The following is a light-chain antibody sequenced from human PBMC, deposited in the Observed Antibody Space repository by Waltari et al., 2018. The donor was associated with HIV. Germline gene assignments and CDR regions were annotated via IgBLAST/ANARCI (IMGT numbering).Light chain of an antibody. V-gene: IGLV3-19*01. Sequence: SSELTQDPTVSVALGHSVTITCRGDSPRTFYASWYQQKPGQAPILVIYGKNYRPSGIPDRFSGSSSGNTASLTITGAQAEDEAEYFCNSRDSSVNDVVFGGGTKLTVL. CDR3: NSRDSSVNDVV. CDR1: SPRTFY. CDR2: GKN. J-gene: IGLJ2*01.